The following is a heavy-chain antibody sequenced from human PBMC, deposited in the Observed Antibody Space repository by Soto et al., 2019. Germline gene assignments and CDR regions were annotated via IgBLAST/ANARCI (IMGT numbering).Heavy chain of an antibody. J-gene: IGHJ6*02. CDR2: IYYSGST. D-gene: IGHD6-13*01. CDR3: AREGVSSSWYYYYALDV. Sequence: QVQLQESGPGLVKPSETLSLTCTVSGGSISSYYWSWIRQPPGKGLEWIGYIYYSGSTNYSPSLKSRGTISVDTSQNQFSLNLSSVTAADTAVYYCAREGVSSSWYYYYALDVWGQGTTVTVSS. V-gene: IGHV4-59*01. CDR1: GGSISSYY.